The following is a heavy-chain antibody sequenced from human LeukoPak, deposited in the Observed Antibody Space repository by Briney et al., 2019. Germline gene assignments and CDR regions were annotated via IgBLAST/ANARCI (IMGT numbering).Heavy chain of an antibody. V-gene: IGHV4-34*01. J-gene: IGHJ4*02. CDR3: ARQLLWFGEDYFDY. CDR1: GGSFNGYY. D-gene: IGHD3-10*01. Sequence: SETLSLTCAVYGGSFNGYYWSWIRQPPGKGLEWIGEINHSGTTNYNPSLKSRVTISVDTSKNQFSLKLSSVTAADTAVYYCARQLLWFGEDYFDYWGQGTLVTVSS. CDR2: INHSGTT.